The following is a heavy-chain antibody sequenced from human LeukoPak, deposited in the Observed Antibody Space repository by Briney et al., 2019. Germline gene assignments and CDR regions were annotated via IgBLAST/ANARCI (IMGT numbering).Heavy chain of an antibody. CDR3: ARLQDYYDTTGSNYYYIDV. Sequence: SETLSLTCSVSGDSLNSATYCWTWIRQPAGKGLEWIGRIHTTGTNYNPSLKSRVTISVDTSRNQFSLNLSSVTAADTAVYYCARLQDYYDTTGSNYYYIDVWGQGTTVAVSS. D-gene: IGHD3-22*01. J-gene: IGHJ6*03. V-gene: IGHV4-61*02. CDR2: IHTTGT. CDR1: GDSLNSATYC.